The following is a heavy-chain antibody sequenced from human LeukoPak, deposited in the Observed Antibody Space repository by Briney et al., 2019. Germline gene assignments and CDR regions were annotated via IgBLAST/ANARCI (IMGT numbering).Heavy chain of an antibody. CDR1: GFTFSSYS. Sequence: GGSLRLSCAASGFTFSSYSMNWVRQAPGKGLEWVSSISSSSSYIYYADSVKGRFTISRDNAKNSLYLQMNSLRAEDTAVYYCAKTGDIVLMVYASDGDWFDPWGQGTLVTVSS. CDR2: ISSSSSYI. D-gene: IGHD2-8*01. V-gene: IGHV3-21*01. CDR3: AKTGDIVLMVYASDGDWFDP. J-gene: IGHJ5*02.